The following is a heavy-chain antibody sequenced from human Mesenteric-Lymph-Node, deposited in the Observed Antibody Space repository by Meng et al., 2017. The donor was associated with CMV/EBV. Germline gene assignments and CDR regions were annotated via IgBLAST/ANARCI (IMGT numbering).Heavy chain of an antibody. J-gene: IGHJ6*02. CDR2: IWFDGSVE. CDR3: AKDQEGADFLHGMAG. Sequence: GGSLRLSCLGSGFTFSKSGMHWVRQAPGKGLEWVAVIWFDGSVEYYVDSVRGRFSISRDNSKNMVYLQMNSLSPEDTAVYYCAKDQEGADFLHGMAGWGQGTTVTVSS. CDR1: GFTFSKSG. V-gene: IGHV3-33*06. D-gene: IGHD2/OR15-2a*01.